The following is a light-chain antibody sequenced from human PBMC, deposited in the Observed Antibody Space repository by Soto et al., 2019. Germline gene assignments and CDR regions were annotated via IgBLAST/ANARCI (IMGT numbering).Light chain of an antibody. J-gene: IGLJ3*02. V-gene: IGLV5-45*03. CDR3: MIWYASSWV. CDR2: YKSDSDK. CDR1: SGINVGTYR. Sequence: QLVLTQASSLSASPGASASLTCTLRSGINVGTYRIYWYQQKPGSPPQYLLRYKSDSDKQQGSGVPSRFSGSKDASANVGILLISGLQSEDEADYYCMIWYASSWVFGGGTKVTVL.